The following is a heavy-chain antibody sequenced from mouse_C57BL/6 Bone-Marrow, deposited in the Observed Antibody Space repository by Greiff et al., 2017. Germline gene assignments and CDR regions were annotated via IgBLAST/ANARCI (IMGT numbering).Heavy chain of an antibody. CDR3: ARKRDYSNTWFAY. V-gene: IGHV1-64*01. CDR2: IHPNSGST. J-gene: IGHJ3*01. Sequence: QVQLQQPGAELVKPGASVKLSCKASGYTFTSYWMHWVKQRPGQGLEWIGMIHPNSGSTNYNEKFKSKATLTVDKSSSTAYIQLSSLTSEDSAVYYCARKRDYSNTWFAYWGQGTLVTVSA. CDR1: GYTFTSYW. D-gene: IGHD2-5*01.